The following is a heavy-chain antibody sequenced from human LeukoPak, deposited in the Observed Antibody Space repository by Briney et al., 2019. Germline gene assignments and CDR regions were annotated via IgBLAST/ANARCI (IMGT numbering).Heavy chain of an antibody. Sequence: GASVKVSCKASGYTFTSYDINWVRQATGHGPERMGCMNTNSGNTGYPQKFQGRVTMTRNTSISTAYMELSSLRSEDTAVYYCARVPGGATKTGRTHFDYWGQGTLVTVSS. V-gene: IGHV1-8*01. D-gene: IGHD1-26*01. J-gene: IGHJ4*02. CDR1: GYTFTSYD. CDR2: MNTNSGNT. CDR3: ARVPGGATKTGRTHFDY.